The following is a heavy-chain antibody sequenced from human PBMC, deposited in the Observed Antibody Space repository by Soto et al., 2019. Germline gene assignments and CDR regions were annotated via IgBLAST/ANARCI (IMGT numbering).Heavy chain of an antibody. CDR1: GFTFNNYA. D-gene: IGHD3-10*01. CDR3: AKGRGGSGSLTPRVDF. J-gene: IGHJ4*02. Sequence: EVQLLESGGGLVQPGGSLRLSCAASGFTFNNYAMTWVRQAPGKGLEWVSAISGGGDTTSYADSVKGRFTVSRDGSKNTLYLQMSSLRAEDTDLYYCAKGRGGSGSLTPRVDFWGKGSLVTVSS. CDR2: ISGGGDTT. V-gene: IGHV3-23*01.